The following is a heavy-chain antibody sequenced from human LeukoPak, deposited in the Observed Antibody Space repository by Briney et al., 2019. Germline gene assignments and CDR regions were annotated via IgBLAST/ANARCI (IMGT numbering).Heavy chain of an antibody. Sequence: SGTLSLTCAVSGGSISSSNWWSWVRQPPGKGLEWIGEIYHSGSTNYNPSLKSRVTISVDTSKNQFSLKLSSVTAADTAVYYCARVSSRTPDDYWGQGTLVTVSS. J-gene: IGHJ4*02. CDR1: GGSISSSNW. CDR2: IYHSGST. CDR3: ARVSSRTPDDY. V-gene: IGHV4-4*02. D-gene: IGHD1-14*01.